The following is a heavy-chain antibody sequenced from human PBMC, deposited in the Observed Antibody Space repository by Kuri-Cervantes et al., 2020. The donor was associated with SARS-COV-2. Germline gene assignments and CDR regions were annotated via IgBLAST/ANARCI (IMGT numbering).Heavy chain of an antibody. J-gene: IGHJ4*02. CDR1: GGSFSGYY. CDR2: INHSGST. V-gene: IGHV4-34*01. CDR3: ARYIVWSVGATGYFDY. D-gene: IGHD1-26*01. Sequence: SETLSLTCAVYGGSFSGYYWSWIRQPPGKGLEWIGEINHSGSTNYNPSLKSRVTISVDTSKNQFSLKLSSVTAADTAVYYCARYIVWSVGATGYFDYWGQGTLVTVSS.